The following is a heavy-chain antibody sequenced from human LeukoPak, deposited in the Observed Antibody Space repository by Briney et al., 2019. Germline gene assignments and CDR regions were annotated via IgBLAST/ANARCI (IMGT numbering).Heavy chain of an antibody. J-gene: IGHJ5*02. CDR2: IYTSGST. D-gene: IGHD3-22*01. V-gene: IGHV4-4*07. Sequence: KPSETLSLTCTVSRGSITSYHWSWIRQPAGKGLEWIGRIYTSGSTNYNPSLKSRVTISVDKSRNQFSLKLSSLTAADSAVYYCTGDTNKAPHDYYVWNHNWFDPWGQGTLVTVSS. CDR1: RGSITSYH. CDR3: TGDTNKAPHDYYVWNHNWFDP.